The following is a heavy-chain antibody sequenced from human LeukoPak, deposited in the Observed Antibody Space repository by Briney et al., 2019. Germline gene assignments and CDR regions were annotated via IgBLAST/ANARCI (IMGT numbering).Heavy chain of an antibody. Sequence: ASVKVSCKASGYTFTSYDLNWVRQATGQGLEWMGWMSPNSGNTGYAQKFQGRVTMTRDTSISTAYMELSGLTSDDTAVYYCARDYGGNSGWFDPWGQGTLVTVSS. CDR3: ARDYGGNSGWFDP. D-gene: IGHD4-23*01. CDR2: MSPNSGNT. V-gene: IGHV1-8*01. J-gene: IGHJ5*02. CDR1: GYTFTSYD.